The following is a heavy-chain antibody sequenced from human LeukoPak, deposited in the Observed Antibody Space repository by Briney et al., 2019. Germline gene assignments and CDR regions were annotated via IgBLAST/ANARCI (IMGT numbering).Heavy chain of an antibody. J-gene: IGHJ4*02. CDR1: GGTFSSYA. Sequence: ASVTVSCKASGGTFSSYAISCVRQATGQGLEWMGWMNPNSGNTGYAQKFQGRVTMTRNTSISTAYMELSSLRSEDTAVYYCAAAGHDYWGQGTLVTVSS. CDR3: AAAGHDY. CDR2: MNPNSGNT. V-gene: IGHV1-8*02. D-gene: IGHD6-13*01.